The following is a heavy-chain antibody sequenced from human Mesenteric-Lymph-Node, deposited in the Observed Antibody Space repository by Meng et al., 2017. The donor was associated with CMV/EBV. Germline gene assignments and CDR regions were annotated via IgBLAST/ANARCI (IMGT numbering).Heavy chain of an antibody. V-gene: IGHV3-23*01. CDR3: ARARPWSGYCDY. CDR1: GFNFNSYA. CDR2: ISGSGAYT. D-gene: IGHD3-3*01. Sequence: GESLKISCAASGFNFNSYAMNWVRQAPGKGLEWVSSISGSGAYTYYADSVKGRFTISRDNSKNTLYLQMNSLRAEDTAVYYCARARPWSGYCDYWGQGTLVTVSS. J-gene: IGHJ4*02.